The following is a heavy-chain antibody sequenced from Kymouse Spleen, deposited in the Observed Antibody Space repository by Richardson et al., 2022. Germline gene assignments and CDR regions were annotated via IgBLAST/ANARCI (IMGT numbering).Heavy chain of an antibody. CDR2: ISWNSGSI. J-gene: IGHJ6*02. CDR1: GFTFDDYA. Sequence: EVQLVESGGGLVQPGRSLRLSCAASGFTFDDYAMHWVRQAPGKGLEWVSGISWNSGSIGYADSVKGRFTISRDNAKNSLYLQMNSLRAEDTALYYCAKDRDSSSSNYYYYGMDVWGQGTTVTVSS. D-gene: IGHD6-6*01. CDR3: AKDRDSSSSNYYYYGMDV. V-gene: IGHV3-9*01.